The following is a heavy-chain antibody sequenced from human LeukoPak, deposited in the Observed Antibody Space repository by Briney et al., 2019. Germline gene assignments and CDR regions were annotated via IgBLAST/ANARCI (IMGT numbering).Heavy chain of an antibody. CDR1: GFAFSSYT. D-gene: IGHD5-18*01. J-gene: IGHJ4*02. Sequence: PGGSLRLSCAASGFAFSSYTMNWVRQAPGKGLEWVSSISSSHSSIYYADSVKGRFTISRDNAKSSLYLQMNSLRAEDTAVYYCARDRYSYGQYFDYWGQGTLVTVSS. CDR3: ARDRYSYGQYFDY. V-gene: IGHV3-21*01. CDR2: ISSSHSSI.